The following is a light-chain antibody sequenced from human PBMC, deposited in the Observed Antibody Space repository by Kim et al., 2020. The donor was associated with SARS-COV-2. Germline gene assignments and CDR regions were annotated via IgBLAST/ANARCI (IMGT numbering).Light chain of an antibody. CDR2: LGS. V-gene: IGKV2-28*01. Sequence: APASISCMSSQSLLHSNGYNYLEWYLHKPGHSPQLLIYLGSNRASGVPDRFSGSGSGTDFTLKISRVEAEDVGVYYCMQALQTPYSFGQGTKLEI. CDR1: QSLLHSNGYNY. CDR3: MQALQTPYS. J-gene: IGKJ2*03.